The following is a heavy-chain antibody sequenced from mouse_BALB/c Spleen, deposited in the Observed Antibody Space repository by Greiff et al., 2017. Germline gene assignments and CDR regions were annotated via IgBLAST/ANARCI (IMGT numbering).Heavy chain of an antibody. V-gene: IGHV1-9*01. CDR2: ILPGSGST. Sequence: VQLQQSGAELMKPGASVKISCKATGYTFSSYWIEWVKQRPGHGLEWIGEILPGSGSTNYNEKFKGKATFTADTSSNTAYMQLSSLTSEDSAVYYCARLLITTVVPYAMDYWGQGTSVTVSS. CDR3: ARLLITTVVPYAMDY. J-gene: IGHJ4*01. D-gene: IGHD1-1*01. CDR1: GYTFSSYW.